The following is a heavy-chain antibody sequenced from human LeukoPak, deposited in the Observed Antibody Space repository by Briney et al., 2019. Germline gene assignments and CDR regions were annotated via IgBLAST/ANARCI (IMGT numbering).Heavy chain of an antibody. CDR2: IYYSGST. J-gene: IGHJ4*02. CDR3: ARHSRELGELYDY. D-gene: IGHD1-26*01. CDR1: GGSISSSSYY. Sequence: SETLSLTCTVSGGSISSSSYYWGWIRQPPGKGLEWIGSIYYSGSTYYNPSLKSQVTISVDTSKNQFSLKLSSVTAADTAVYYCARHSRELGELYDYWGQGTLVTVSS. V-gene: IGHV4-39*01.